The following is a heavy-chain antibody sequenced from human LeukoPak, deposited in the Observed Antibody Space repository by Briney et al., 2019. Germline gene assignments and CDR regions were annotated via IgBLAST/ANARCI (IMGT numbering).Heavy chain of an antibody. CDR1: GFTFGSHA. CDR3: AKDYRIGYSDHFDY. D-gene: IGHD2-21*01. Sequence: GGSLRLSCVGSGFTFGSHAMSWVRQAPEKGLEWVSGIYGSGQTTHYADSVKGRFSISRDNSKNTLYLQMDSLRGEDTAIYYCAKDYRIGYSDHFDYWGQGALVTVSS. CDR2: IYGSGQTT. V-gene: IGHV3-23*01. J-gene: IGHJ4*02.